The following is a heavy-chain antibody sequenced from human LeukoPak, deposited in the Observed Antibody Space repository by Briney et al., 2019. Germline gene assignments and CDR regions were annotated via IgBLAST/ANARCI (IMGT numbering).Heavy chain of an antibody. CDR3: AREAADPPKIFDY. D-gene: IGHD6-13*01. J-gene: IGHJ4*02. V-gene: IGHV1-2*02. Sequence: ASVKVSCKASGYSFTGYFIHWVRQAPGQGLEWMGWINPNSGGTNYAQKFQGRVTMTRDTSISTAYMELSRLRSDDTAVYYCAREAADPPKIFDYWGQGTLVTVSS. CDR2: INPNSGGT. CDR1: GYSFTGYF.